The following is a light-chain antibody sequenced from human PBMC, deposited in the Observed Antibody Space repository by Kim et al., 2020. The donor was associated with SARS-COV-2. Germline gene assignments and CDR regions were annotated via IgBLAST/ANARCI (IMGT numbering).Light chain of an antibody. CDR1: SSDVGVYNY. CDR3: SSYTSSSTYV. CDR2: DVS. Sequence: GQSITISCNGTSSDVGVYNYVSWYQQHPGKAPKLMIYDVSKRPSGVSNRFSGSKSGNTASLTISGLQAEDEADYYCSSYTSSSTYVFGTGTKVTVL. J-gene: IGLJ1*01. V-gene: IGLV2-14*04.